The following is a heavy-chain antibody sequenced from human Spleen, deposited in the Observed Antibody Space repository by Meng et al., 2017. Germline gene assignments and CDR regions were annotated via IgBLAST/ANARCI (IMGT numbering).Heavy chain of an antibody. V-gene: IGHV1-2*02. CDR1: GYTFIGYY. J-gene: IGHJ3*02. D-gene: IGHD5-12*01. Sequence: ASVKVSCKASGYTFIGYYMHWVRQAPGQGPEWMGWINPNSGSTDYAQSFQGRVTMTRDTSISTAYMELTRLTSDDTDVYYCAREEYSDSSGRAFDIWGQGTRVTVSS. CDR2: INPNSGST. CDR3: AREEYSDSSGRAFDI.